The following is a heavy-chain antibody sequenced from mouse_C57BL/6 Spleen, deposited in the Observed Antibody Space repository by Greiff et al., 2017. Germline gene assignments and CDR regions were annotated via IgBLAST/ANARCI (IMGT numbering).Heavy chain of an antibody. CDR1: GYAFSSSW. CDR2: IYPGDGDT. CDR3: ARERVRGYYAMDY. Sequence: QVQLQQSGPELVKPGASVKISCKASGYAFSSSWMNWVKQRPGKGLEWIGRIYPGDGDTNYNGKFKGKATLTADKSSSTAYMQLSSLTSEDSAVYFCARERVRGYYAMDYWGQGTSVTVSS. J-gene: IGHJ4*01. V-gene: IGHV1-82*01.